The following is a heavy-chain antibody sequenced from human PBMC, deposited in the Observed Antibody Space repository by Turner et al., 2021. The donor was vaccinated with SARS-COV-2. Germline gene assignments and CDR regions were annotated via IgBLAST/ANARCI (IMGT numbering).Heavy chain of an antibody. Sequence: QVQLQESGPGLVKPSQTLSLTCTVSGGSISSGGYYWSWIRQHPGKGLEWIGYIYYSGSTYYNPSLKSRVTISVDTSKNQFSLKLSSVTAADSAVYYCARHEGQDSVSHLRPFDIWGQGTMVTISS. CDR1: GGSISSGGYY. CDR3: ARHEGQDSVSHLRPFDI. J-gene: IGHJ3*02. D-gene: IGHD1-26*01. CDR2: IYYSGST. V-gene: IGHV4-31*03.